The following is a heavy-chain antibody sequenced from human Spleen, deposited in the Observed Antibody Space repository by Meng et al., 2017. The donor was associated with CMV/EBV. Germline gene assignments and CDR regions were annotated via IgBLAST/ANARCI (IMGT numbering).Heavy chain of an antibody. V-gene: IGHV4-39*07. D-gene: IGHD3-3*01. CDR3: ARLPGDGFWGGYENWFDP. CDR1: SISSSSCY. Sequence: SISSSSCYWGWIRQPPGKGLEWIGSIYYSGSTYYNPSLKSRVTISVDTSKNQFSLKLSSVTAADTAVYYCARLPGDGFWGGYENWFDPWGQGTLVTVSS. J-gene: IGHJ5*02. CDR2: IYYSGST.